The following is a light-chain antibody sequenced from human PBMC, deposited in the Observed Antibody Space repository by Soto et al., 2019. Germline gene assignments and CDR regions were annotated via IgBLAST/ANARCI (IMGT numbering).Light chain of an antibody. J-gene: IGKJ2*01. CDR3: QNCFTVPYT. CDR1: QSVSGW. CDR2: DAS. Sequence: IQMTQSPSTLSASVGDTVTVTCRASQSVSGWLAWYHQKPGKAPNLLIYDASNLAAGVPSGFSGSGSGKHFTFTITSLQPEDIGTYYCQNCFTVPYTFGQGTKVDI. V-gene: IGKV1-5*01.